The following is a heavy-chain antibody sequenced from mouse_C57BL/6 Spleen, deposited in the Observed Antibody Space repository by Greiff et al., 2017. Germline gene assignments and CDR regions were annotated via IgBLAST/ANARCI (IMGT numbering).Heavy chain of an antibody. J-gene: IGHJ3*01. D-gene: IGHD1-1*01. CDR3: ARGNYGSSYGAY. CDR2: IYPGDGDT. CDR1: GYAFSSYW. Sequence: QVQLQQSGAELVKPGASVKISCKASGYAFSSYWMNWVKQRPGKGLEWIGQIYPGDGDTNYNGKFKGKATLTADKSSSTAYMQLSSLTSEDSAVYFGARGNYGSSYGAYWGQGTLVTVSA. V-gene: IGHV1-80*01.